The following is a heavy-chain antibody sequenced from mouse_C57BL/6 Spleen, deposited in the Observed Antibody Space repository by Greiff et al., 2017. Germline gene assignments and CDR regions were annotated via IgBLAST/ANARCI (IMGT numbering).Heavy chain of an antibody. Sequence: VQLQQSGPELVKPGASVKMSCKASGYTFTDYNMHWVKQSHGKSLEWIGYINPNNGGTRYNQKFKGKATLTVNKSSSTAYMELRSLTSEDSAVYYCARDGDYYGSTGGFAYWGQGTLVTVAA. CDR2: INPNNGGT. CDR1: GYTFTDYN. CDR3: ARDGDYYGSTGGFAY. V-gene: IGHV1-22*01. J-gene: IGHJ3*01. D-gene: IGHD1-1*01.